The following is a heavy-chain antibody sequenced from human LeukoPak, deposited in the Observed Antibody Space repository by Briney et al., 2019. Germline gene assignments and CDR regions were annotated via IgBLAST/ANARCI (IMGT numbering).Heavy chain of an antibody. CDR3: ARDHYDILTGYSVDAFDI. Sequence: GGSLRLSCAASGFTFSNYGMSWVRQAPGKGLEWVSYISSSGSTIYYADSVKGRFTISRDNAKNSLYLQMNSLRAEDTAVYYCARDHYDILTGYSVDAFDIWGQGTMVTVSS. CDR2: ISSSGSTI. V-gene: IGHV3-48*04. J-gene: IGHJ3*02. CDR1: GFTFSNYG. D-gene: IGHD3-9*01.